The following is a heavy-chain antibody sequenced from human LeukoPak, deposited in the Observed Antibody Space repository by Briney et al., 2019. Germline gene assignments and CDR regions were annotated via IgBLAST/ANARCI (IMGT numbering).Heavy chain of an antibody. CDR2: IYTSGNT. CDR1: GGSISSSSYY. CDR3: ARDHLAMLRE. D-gene: IGHD3-10*01. Sequence: SETLSLTCTVSGGSISSSSYYWGWIRQPPGKGLEWIGRIYTSGNTNYNPSLTSRVTMSVDTSKNQFSLKLSSVTAADTAVYYCARDHLAMLREWGQGILVTVSS. J-gene: IGHJ4*02. V-gene: IGHV4-39*07.